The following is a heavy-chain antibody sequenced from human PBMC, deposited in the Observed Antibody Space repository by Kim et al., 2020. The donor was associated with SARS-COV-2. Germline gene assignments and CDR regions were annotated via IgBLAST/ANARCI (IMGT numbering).Heavy chain of an antibody. CDR3: ATYESLRKAFDI. J-gene: IGHJ3*02. V-gene: IGHV5-51*01. D-gene: IGHD4-17*01. Sequence: RYSPSFQGQVTISADKSISTAYLQWSSLKASDTAMYYCATYESLRKAFDIWGQGTMVTVSS.